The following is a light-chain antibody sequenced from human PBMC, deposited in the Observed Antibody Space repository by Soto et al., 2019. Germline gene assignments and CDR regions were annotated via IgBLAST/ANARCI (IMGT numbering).Light chain of an antibody. V-gene: IGKV1-5*03. Sequence: DIQMTQSPSTLSASVVYRVSITCLASQSISSWLAWYQQIPGKAPKLLIYKASSLQSGVPSRFSGSGSETEFTLTITGLQPDDFATYYCHQYSRFPRTFGQGTKVDIK. CDR1: QSISSW. CDR2: KAS. CDR3: HQYSRFPRT. J-gene: IGKJ1*01.